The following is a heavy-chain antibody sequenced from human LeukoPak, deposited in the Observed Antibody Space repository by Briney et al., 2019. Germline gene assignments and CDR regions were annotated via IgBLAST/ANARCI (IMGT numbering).Heavy chain of an antibody. CDR1: GGSISNYY. J-gene: IGHJ6*03. D-gene: IGHD3-22*01. Sequence: PSETLSLTCTVSGGSISNYYWNWIRQPPGKGLEWIGYIYYSGSTNYSPSLKSRVTISVDTSKNQFSLKLNSVTAADTAVYYCARSSYYSDSSGYSYYYYYMDVWGKGTTVTVSS. CDR3: ARSSYYSDSSGYSYYYYYMDV. V-gene: IGHV4-59*01. CDR2: IYYSGST.